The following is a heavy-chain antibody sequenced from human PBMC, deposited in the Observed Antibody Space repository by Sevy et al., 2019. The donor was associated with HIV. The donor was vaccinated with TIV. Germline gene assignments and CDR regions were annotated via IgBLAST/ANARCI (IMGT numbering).Heavy chain of an antibody. D-gene: IGHD6-13*01. J-gene: IGHJ4*02. CDR1: GGSISNYY. Sequence: SETLSLTCSVSGGSISNYYWSWIRQPPGKGLESIGYIYYSGSTNYNPSLKSRVTISVDTSKNQFSLKLSSVTAADTAVYYCARESIAAAGDFDYWGQGTLVTVSS. CDR2: IYYSGST. V-gene: IGHV4-59*01. CDR3: ARESIAAAGDFDY.